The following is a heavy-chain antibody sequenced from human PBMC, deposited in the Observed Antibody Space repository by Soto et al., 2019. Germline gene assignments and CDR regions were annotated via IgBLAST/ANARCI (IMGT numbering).Heavy chain of an antibody. CDR2: ISYDGSNK. V-gene: IGHV3-30*18. CDR1: GFTFSSYG. Sequence: GGSLRLSCAASGFTFSSYGMHWVSQAPGKGLEWVAVISYDGSNKYYADSVKGRFTISRDNSKNTLYLQMNSLRAEDTAVYYCAKDRLLTTVTTFLFYYHYGMDVWGQGTTVTVSS. J-gene: IGHJ6*02. D-gene: IGHD4-17*01. CDR3: AKDRLLTTVTTFLFYYHYGMDV.